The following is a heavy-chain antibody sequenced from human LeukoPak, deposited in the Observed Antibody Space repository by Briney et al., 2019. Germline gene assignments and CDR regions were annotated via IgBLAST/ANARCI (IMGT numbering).Heavy chain of an antibody. Sequence: GGSLRLSCAASGFTFSSYAMSWVRQAPGKGLEWVAIIKEDGSEKYYVDSVKGRFTIPRDNSKNTLYLQMNSLRAEDTAVYYCAKSPRIAAAGTAFLDYWGQGTLVTVSS. J-gene: IGHJ4*02. CDR2: IKEDGSEK. V-gene: IGHV3-7*03. CDR3: AKSPRIAAAGTAFLDY. CDR1: GFTFSSYA. D-gene: IGHD6-13*01.